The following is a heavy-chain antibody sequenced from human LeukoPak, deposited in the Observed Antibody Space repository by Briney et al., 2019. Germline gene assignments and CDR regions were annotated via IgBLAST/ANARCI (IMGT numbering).Heavy chain of an antibody. V-gene: IGHV3-30*18. J-gene: IGHJ4*02. CDR3: AKGDEKIYSYGSLFDY. Sequence: PGGSLRLSCAASGFTFSSYGMHWVRQAPGKGLEWVAVISYDGSNKYYADSVKGRFTISRDNSKNTLYLQMNSLRAEDTAVYYYAKGDEKIYSYGSLFDYWGQGTLVTVSS. D-gene: IGHD5-18*01. CDR2: ISYDGSNK. CDR1: GFTFSSYG.